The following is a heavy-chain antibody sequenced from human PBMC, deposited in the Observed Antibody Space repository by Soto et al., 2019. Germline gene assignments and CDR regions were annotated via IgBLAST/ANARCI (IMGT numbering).Heavy chain of an antibody. CDR2: IWYDGSNK. D-gene: IGHD4-17*01. CDR3: ARDLSGDYGALDT. V-gene: IGHV3-33*01. Sequence: QVQLVESGGGVVQPGRSLRLSCAASGFTYSSYGMHWARQGPGKGLEWVAVIWYDGSNKVYADSVKGRFTISKDNSKNTFYLQMNSLRAEDTAVYYCARDLSGDYGALDTWGQGTMVSVSS. J-gene: IGHJ3*02. CDR1: GFTYSSYG.